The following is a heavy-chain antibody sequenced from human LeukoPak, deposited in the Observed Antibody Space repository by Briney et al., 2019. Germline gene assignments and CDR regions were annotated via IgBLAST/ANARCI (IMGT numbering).Heavy chain of an antibody. J-gene: IGHJ4*02. V-gene: IGHV3-13*01. D-gene: IGHD1-1*01. CDR3: ARVAKERVGGVYYFDY. Sequence: GGSLRLSCAASGFTFSDYDMHWVRQSTGKGLEWVSAIGTAGDTYYTGSVKGRFTISRENAKNSMYLQMNSLRAGDTAVYYCARVAKERVGGVYYFDYWGQGTLVTVSS. CDR1: GFTFSDYD. CDR2: IGTAGDT.